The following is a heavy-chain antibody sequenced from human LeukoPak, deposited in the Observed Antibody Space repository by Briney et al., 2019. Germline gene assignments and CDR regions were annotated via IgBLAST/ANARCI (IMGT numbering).Heavy chain of an antibody. CDR2: IYYSGST. J-gene: IGHJ6*04. D-gene: IGHD2-2*01. CDR3: ARDRVDCSSTSCYGVGYYYYGMDV. CDR1: GGSISSYY. Sequence: SETLSLTCTVSGGSISSYYWSWIRRPPGKGLEWIGYIYYSGSTNYNPSLKSRVTISVDTSKNQFSLKLSSVTAADTAVYYCARDRVDCSSTSCYGVGYYYYGMDVWGKGTTVTVSS. V-gene: IGHV4-59*01.